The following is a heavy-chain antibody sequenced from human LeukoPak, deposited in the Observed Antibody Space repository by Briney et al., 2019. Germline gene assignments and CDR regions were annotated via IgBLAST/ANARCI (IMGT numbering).Heavy chain of an antibody. CDR3: ARGGDSSGYEGRFDP. D-gene: IGHD3-22*01. J-gene: IGHJ5*02. V-gene: IGHV4-30-4*07. CDR2: IYWST. Sequence: SETLSLTCAVSGGSISSAGYSWSWIRQPPGKGLEWIGYIYWSTYYNPSLKSRITISLHTSKNQFSLKLSSVTAADTAVYYCARGGDSSGYEGRFDPWGQGTLVTVSS. CDR1: GGSISSAGYS.